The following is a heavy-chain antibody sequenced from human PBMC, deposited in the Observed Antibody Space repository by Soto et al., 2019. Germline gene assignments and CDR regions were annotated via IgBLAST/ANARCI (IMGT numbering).Heavy chain of an antibody. J-gene: IGHJ6*02. CDR3: ARGGDYYDSSGYYLDGMDV. CDR1: GYTFTGYY. V-gene: IGHV1-2*02. Sequence: ASVKVSCKASGYTFTGYYMHWVRQAPGQGLEGMGWLNPNSGGTNYAQKFPGRVTMTRDTSISTAYRELSRLRSDDTAVYYCARGGDYYDSSGYYLDGMDVLGQGTTVTVSS. D-gene: IGHD3-22*01. CDR2: LNPNSGGT.